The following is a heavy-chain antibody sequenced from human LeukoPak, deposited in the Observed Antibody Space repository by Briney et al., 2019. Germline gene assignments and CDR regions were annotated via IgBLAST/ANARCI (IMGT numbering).Heavy chain of an antibody. J-gene: IGHJ4*02. V-gene: IGHV1-2*02. CDR1: GYTFTGYY. CDR2: INPNSGGT. Sequence: ASVKVSCKASGYTFTGYYMHRVRQAPGQGLEWVGWINPNSGGTNYAQKFQGRVTMTRDTSISTAYMELSRLRSDDTAVYYCAREGKDSSGYYYFDYWGQGTLVTVSS. CDR3: AREGKDSSGYYYFDY. D-gene: IGHD3-22*01.